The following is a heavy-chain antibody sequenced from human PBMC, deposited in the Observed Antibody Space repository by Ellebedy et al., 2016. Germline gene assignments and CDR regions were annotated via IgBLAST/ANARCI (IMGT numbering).Heavy chain of an antibody. Sequence: GGSLRLSXAASGFTFDDYAMHWVRQAPGKGLEWVSGISWNSGSIGYADSVKGRFTISRDNAKNTLYLQMNSLRAEDTAVYYCARAHSSTSDFDYWGQGTLVTVSS. D-gene: IGHD2-2*01. CDR3: ARAHSSTSDFDY. J-gene: IGHJ4*02. CDR1: GFTFDDYA. V-gene: IGHV3-9*01. CDR2: ISWNSGSI.